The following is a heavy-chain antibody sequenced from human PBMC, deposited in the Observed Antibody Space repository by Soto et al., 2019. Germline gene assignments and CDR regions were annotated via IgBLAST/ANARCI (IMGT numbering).Heavy chain of an antibody. D-gene: IGHD1-7*01. CDR2: IYYSGST. V-gene: IGHV4-39*01. Sequence: PSETLSLTCTVSGGSISSSSYYWGWIRQPPGKGLEWIGSIYYSGSTYYNPSLKSRVTMSIDTSKNQFSLELNSVTAPDTAVYYCARLRGQNWTYSPNWFDTWGPGTLVTVSS. CDR3: ARLRGQNWTYSPNWFDT. CDR1: GGSISSSSYY. J-gene: IGHJ5*02.